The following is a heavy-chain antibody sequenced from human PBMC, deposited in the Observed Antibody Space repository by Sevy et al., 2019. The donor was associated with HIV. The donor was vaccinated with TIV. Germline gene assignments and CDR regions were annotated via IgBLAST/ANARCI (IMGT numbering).Heavy chain of an antibody. Sequence: ASVKVSCKASGYTFASYGISWVRQAPGQGLEWMGWIMAYNGNTNYAQKLQGRVTMTTDTSTSTAYMELRSLRSDDTAVYYCARDRIVVVPAAITGWFDPWGQGTLVTVSS. CDR1: GYTFASYG. D-gene: IGHD2-2*02. V-gene: IGHV1-18*01. CDR3: ARDRIVVVPAAITGWFDP. CDR2: IMAYNGNT. J-gene: IGHJ5*02.